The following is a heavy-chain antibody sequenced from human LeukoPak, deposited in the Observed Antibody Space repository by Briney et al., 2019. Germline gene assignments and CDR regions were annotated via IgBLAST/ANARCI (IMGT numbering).Heavy chain of an antibody. CDR2: IKQDGSLK. Sequence: GGSLRLSCPASGFTFRHHWMSWVRQAAGKGLERVDSIKQDGSLKYYGDSVKGRITNSRDNANNSLYLQMNSLRAEDTAFYYCAKDDNSWSLDYWGQGTLVTDSS. CDR1: GFTFRHHW. J-gene: IGHJ4*02. CDR3: AKDDNSWSLDY. D-gene: IGHD6-13*01. V-gene: IGHV3-7*01.